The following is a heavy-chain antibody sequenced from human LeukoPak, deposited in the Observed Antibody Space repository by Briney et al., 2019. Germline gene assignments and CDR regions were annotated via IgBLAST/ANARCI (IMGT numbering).Heavy chain of an antibody. J-gene: IGHJ4*02. CDR2: IRYDGSNK. CDR1: GFTFSSYG. CDR3: AKRRGNWNYYLDY. D-gene: IGHD1-7*01. Sequence: GGSLRLSCAASGFTFSSYGMHWVRQAPGKGLEGVAFIRYDGSNKYYADSVKGRFTISRDNSKNTLYLQMNSLRAEDTAVYYCAKRRGNWNYYLDYWGQGTLVTVSS. V-gene: IGHV3-30*02.